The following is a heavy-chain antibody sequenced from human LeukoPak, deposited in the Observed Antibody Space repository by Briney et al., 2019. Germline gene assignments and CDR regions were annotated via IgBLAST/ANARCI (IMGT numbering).Heavy chain of an antibody. CDR2: ISGSGGST. J-gene: IGHJ4*02. CDR3: VKVGLIAPRPPYYFVY. CDR1: GFTFSDYA. V-gene: IGHV3-23*01. D-gene: IGHD6-6*01. Sequence: GGSLRLSCATSGFTFSDYAMNWVRQAPGKGLEWVSAISGSGGSTYYADSVKGRFTISRDNSRNTVYLQMNSLRAEDTAVYYCVKVGLIAPRPPYYFVYWGQGTLVTVSS.